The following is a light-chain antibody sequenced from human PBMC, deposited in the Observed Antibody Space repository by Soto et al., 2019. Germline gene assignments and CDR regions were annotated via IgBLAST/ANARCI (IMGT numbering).Light chain of an antibody. CDR2: KAS. CDR3: QQYNSSPWT. Sequence: DIQMTQSPSTLSASVGDRVTITCRASQSISSWLAWYQQKPGKAPKVMIYKASSLESGVPSRFSGSGSGTEFTLTINSLQPDDFATYYSQQYNSSPWTFGQGTKVEMK. CDR1: QSISSW. J-gene: IGKJ1*01. V-gene: IGKV1-5*03.